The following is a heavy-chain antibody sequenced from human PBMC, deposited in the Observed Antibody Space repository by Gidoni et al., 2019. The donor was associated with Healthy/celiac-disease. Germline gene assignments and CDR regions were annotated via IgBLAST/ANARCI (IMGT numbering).Heavy chain of an antibody. D-gene: IGHD5-18*01. J-gene: IGHJ5*02. CDR1: GGSFSGYY. CDR3: ARGLPVWAGRRGYSYGRNNWFDP. Sequence: QVQLQQWGAGLLKPSETLSLTCAVYGGSFSGYYWSWLRPPPGKGLERIGEINHSGSTNYNPSLKSRVTISVDTSKNQFSLKLSSVTAADTAVYYCARGLPVWAGRRGYSYGRNNWFDPWGQGTLVTVSS. V-gene: IGHV4-34*01. CDR2: INHSGST.